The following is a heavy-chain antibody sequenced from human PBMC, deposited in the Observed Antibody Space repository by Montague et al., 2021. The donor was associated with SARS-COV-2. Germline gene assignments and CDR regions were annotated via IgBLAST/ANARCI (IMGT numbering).Heavy chain of an antibody. D-gene: IGHD3-22*01. CDR2: IYYSGST. Sequence: TLSLTCTVSGGSISSGGYYWSWIRQHPGKGLEWIGYIYYSGSTYYSPSLQSRVSISVDTSKNPFSLKLSSVTAADTAVYYCARATMIVVVIGAFDIWGQGTMVTVSS. CDR1: GGSISSGGYY. V-gene: IGHV4-31*03. J-gene: IGHJ3*02. CDR3: ARATMIVVVIGAFDI.